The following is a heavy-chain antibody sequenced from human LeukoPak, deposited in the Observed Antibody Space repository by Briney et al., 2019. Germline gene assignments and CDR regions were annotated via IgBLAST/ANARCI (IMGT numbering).Heavy chain of an antibody. CDR3: ARIYGSGYAGDY. Sequence: PGGSLRLSCAASGFTFSSYAMHGVRQAPGKGLEWVAVISYDGSNKYYADSVKGRFTISRDNSKNTLYLQMNSLRAEDTAVYYCARIYGSGYAGDYWGQGTLVTVSS. CDR2: ISYDGSNK. V-gene: IGHV3-30-3*01. D-gene: IGHD5-18*01. CDR1: GFTFSSYA. J-gene: IGHJ4*02.